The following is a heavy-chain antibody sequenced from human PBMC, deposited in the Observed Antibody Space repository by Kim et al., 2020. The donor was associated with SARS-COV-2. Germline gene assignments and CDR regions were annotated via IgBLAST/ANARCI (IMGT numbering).Heavy chain of an antibody. Sequence: TNYNPTLRRQITISVNTAQDQFSLELRSVTAADTAVYYCARDPATAYMDVWGQGTTVTVSS. V-gene: IGHV4-59*01. CDR3: ARDPATAYMDV. J-gene: IGHJ6*02. CDR2: T.